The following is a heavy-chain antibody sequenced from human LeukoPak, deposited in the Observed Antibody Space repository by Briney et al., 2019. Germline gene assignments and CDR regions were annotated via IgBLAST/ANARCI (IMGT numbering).Heavy chain of an antibody. CDR2: INSSGGST. CDR1: GGTFSSYA. Sequence: ASVKVSCKASGGTFSSYAISWVRQAPGQGLEWMGIINSSGGSTSYAQKFQGRVTMTRDTSTSTVYMELSSLRSEDTAVYYCARDVTGGVHFYSYPRAVGAQGPTVPVPS. D-gene: IGHD1-14*01. V-gene: IGHV1-46*01. J-gene: IGHJ6*02. CDR3: ARDVTGGVHFYSYPRAV.